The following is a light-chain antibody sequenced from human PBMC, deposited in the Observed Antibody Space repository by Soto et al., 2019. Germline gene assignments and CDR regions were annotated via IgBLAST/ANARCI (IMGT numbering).Light chain of an antibody. J-gene: IGKJ1*01. CDR3: QQSYSNPRT. CDR2: AVT. V-gene: IGKV1-39*01. CDR1: QSVSRY. Sequence: DIQMTQSPSSLSASVGDRVNITCRASQSVSRYLNWYQQKAGKAPKLLIYAVTLLESGVPSRFSGRGSGTDFTLTISSLQPEDFAVYYCQQSYSNPRTFGQGTKVEIK.